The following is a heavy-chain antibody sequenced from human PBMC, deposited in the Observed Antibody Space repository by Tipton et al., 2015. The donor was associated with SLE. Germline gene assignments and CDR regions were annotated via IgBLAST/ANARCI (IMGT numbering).Heavy chain of an antibody. V-gene: IGHV4-59*01. CDR2: LDDSGNT. Sequence: TLSLTCVVSDDSLSRSYWSWIRQPPGKGLEWIASLDDSGNTNYNPSLRSRVTTSIDTPKSQFSLKLSSVTAADTAVYYCAKGSGWYKDWGQGTLVTVSS. D-gene: IGHD6-19*01. CDR1: DDSLSRSY. J-gene: IGHJ4*02. CDR3: AKGSGWYKD.